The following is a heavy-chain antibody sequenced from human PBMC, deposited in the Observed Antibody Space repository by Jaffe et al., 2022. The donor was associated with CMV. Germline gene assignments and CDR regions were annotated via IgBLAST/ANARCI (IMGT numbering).Heavy chain of an antibody. CDR1: GFVFSDYY. J-gene: IGHJ4*02. D-gene: IGHD2-15*01. V-gene: IGHV3-11*01. CDR3: ARFGGDCSGGSCPGDH. Sequence: QVRLVESGGGLVKPGGSLRLSCVASGFVFSDYYMSWFRQAPGKGLEWVSYISGSGESVYVADSVKGRFTISRDNAKNSLYLQMNSLRAEDTAVYYCARFGGDCSGGSCPGDHWGQGTLVTVSS. CDR2: ISGSGESV.